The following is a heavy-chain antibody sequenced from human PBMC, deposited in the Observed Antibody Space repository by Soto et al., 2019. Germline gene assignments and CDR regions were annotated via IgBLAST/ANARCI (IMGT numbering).Heavy chain of an antibody. CDR1: GFTLTNSA. D-gene: IGHD5-18*01. J-gene: IGHJ4*02. CDR3: ATDEGDSYGYGNY. Sequence: QMQLVQSGPEVKKPGTSVKVSCKASGFTLTNSAVQWVRQARGQRLEWVGWIVVGSGNTNYAQKFQERVTITRDMSTTTAYMELSSLRSEDTAVYYCATDEGDSYGYGNYWGQGTLVTVSS. CDR2: IVVGSGNT. V-gene: IGHV1-58*01.